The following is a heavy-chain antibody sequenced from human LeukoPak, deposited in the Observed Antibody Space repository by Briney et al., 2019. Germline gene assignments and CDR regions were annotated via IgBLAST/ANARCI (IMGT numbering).Heavy chain of an antibody. CDR3: TSGMDV. D-gene: IGHD5-12*01. CDR2: INASGTGT. J-gene: IGHJ6*02. Sequence: PGGSLRLSCVASGFNFSNHPLSWVRQAPGQGLEWVSAINASGTGTFYADSVRGRFVISRDNSEKKMFLQMNSLRAGDTAVYYCTSGMDVWGQGTAV. CDR1: GFNFSNHP. V-gene: IGHV3-23*01.